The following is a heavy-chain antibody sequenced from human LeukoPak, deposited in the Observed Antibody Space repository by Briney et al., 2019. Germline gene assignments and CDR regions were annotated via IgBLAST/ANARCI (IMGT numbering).Heavy chain of an antibody. J-gene: IGHJ4*02. CDR1: GYTLTELS. Sequence: ASVKVSCKVSGYTLTELSMHWVRQAPGKGLEWMGGFDPEDSKTIYEQKFQGRVTMTEDTSTATAYLELRSLRSEDTAVYYCATSAGGNYYDSSGYDYWGQGTLVTVSS. V-gene: IGHV1-24*01. D-gene: IGHD3-22*01. CDR2: FDPEDSKT. CDR3: ATSAGGNYYDSSGYDY.